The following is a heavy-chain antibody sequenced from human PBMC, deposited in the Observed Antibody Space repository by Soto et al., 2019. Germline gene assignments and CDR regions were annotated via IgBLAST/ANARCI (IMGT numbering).Heavy chain of an antibody. CDR1: GFTFSSYA. CDR3: AKDGYYDFWSGYFQGMAFDI. V-gene: IGHV3-23*01. D-gene: IGHD3-3*01. Sequence: GGSLRLSCAASGFTFSSYAMSWVRQAPGKGLEWVSAISGSGGSTYYADSVKGRFTISRDNSKNTLYLQMNSLRAEDTAVYYCAKDGYYDFWSGYFQGMAFDIWGQGTMVTVSS. J-gene: IGHJ3*02. CDR2: ISGSGGST.